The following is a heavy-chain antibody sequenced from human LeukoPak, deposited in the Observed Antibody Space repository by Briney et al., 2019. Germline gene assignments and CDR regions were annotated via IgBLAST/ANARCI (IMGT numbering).Heavy chain of an antibody. CDR3: ASRKLGNDY. V-gene: IGHV4-59*02. Sequence: SETLSLTCTISGGSVSDYYWSWIRQSPGKGLEWIGYIYHTGSTSYSPSLKSRVTISADTSQNQFSLKLSSVAAADTAVYYCASRKLGNDYWGQGTLVTVSS. CDR2: IYHTGST. J-gene: IGHJ4*02. D-gene: IGHD7-27*01. CDR1: GGSVSDYY.